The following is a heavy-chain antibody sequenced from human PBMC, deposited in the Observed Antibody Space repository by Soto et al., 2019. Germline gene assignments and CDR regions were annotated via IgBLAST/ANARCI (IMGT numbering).Heavy chain of an antibody. CDR3: ARGPASTNIVLMVYAKGDYYYGMDV. CDR2: IIPIFGTA. J-gene: IGHJ6*02. V-gene: IGHV1-69*13. Sequence: SVKVSCKASGGTFSSYAISWVRQAPGQGLEWMGGIIPIFGTANYAQKFQGRVTITADESTSTAYMELSSLRSEDTAVYYCARGPASTNIVLMVYAKGDYYYGMDVWGQGTTVTVSS. CDR1: GGTFSSYA. D-gene: IGHD2-8*01.